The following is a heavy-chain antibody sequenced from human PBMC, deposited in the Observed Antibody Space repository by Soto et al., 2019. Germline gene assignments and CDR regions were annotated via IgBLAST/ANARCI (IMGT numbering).Heavy chain of an antibody. D-gene: IGHD1-1*01. Sequence: QVQLVESGGGVVQPGRSLGLSCAASGFTFSNYAMHWVRQAPGKGLEWVAVISYDGSNKYYADSVKGRFTISRDKSKDTLSLQMNSLRVEDTAVYYCARGTPYSTRAWNGEGWGQGTLVTVSS. J-gene: IGHJ4*02. V-gene: IGHV3-30-3*01. CDR2: ISYDGSNK. CDR1: GFTFSNYA. CDR3: ARGTPYSTRAWNGEG.